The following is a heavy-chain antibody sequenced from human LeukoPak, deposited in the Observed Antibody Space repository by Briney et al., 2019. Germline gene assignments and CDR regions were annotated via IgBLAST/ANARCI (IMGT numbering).Heavy chain of an antibody. Sequence: GGSLRLSCAASGFTFSSYAMSWVRQAPGKGLEWVSGISGNGGNTYYADSVKGRFTISRDNSKNTLYLQMNSLRAEDTAVYYCARDSGAAAPTFFDYWGQGTLVTVSS. V-gene: IGHV3-23*01. CDR1: GFTFSSYA. J-gene: IGHJ4*02. D-gene: IGHD2-2*01. CDR2: ISGNGGNT. CDR3: ARDSGAAAPTFFDY.